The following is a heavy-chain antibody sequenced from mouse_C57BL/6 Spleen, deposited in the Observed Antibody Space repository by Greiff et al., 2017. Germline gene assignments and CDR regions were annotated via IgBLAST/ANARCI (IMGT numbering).Heavy chain of an antibody. Sequence: QVQLKESGAELAKPGASVKLSCKASGYTFTSYWMHWVKQRPGQGLEWIGYINPSSGYTKYNQKFKDKATLTADKSSSTDYMQMSSLTYEDSSVYYCARYWDVAMDYWGQGTSLTVSS. V-gene: IGHV1-7*01. CDR2: INPSSGYT. CDR1: GYTFTSYW. J-gene: IGHJ4*01. D-gene: IGHD4-1*01. CDR3: ARYWDVAMDY.